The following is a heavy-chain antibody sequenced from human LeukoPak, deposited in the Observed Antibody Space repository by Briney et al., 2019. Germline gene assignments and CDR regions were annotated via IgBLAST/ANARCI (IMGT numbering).Heavy chain of an antibody. J-gene: IGHJ4*02. D-gene: IGHD6-13*01. Sequence: PGRSLRLSCAASGFTFSAYAMYWVRQAPGKGLEWVAVISYDGSNKYYADSVKGRFTISRDNSKNTVYLQMNSLRAEDTAVYYCAREVAAAGTAFDYWGQGTLVTVSS. CDR2: ISYDGSNK. CDR3: AREVAAAGTAFDY. CDR1: GFTFSAYA. V-gene: IGHV3-30-3*01.